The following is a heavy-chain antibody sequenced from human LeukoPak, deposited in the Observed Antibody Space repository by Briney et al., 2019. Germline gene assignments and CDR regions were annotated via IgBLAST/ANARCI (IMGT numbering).Heavy chain of an antibody. Sequence: SVKVSCKASGGTSSSYSFNWVRQAPGQGLEWMGGIIPIFGPANYAQKFHDRVTITADESTSTAYMELSSLKYDDTAVYYCAWEPLVRGTDQWGEGNLVTVSS. V-gene: IGHV1-69*13. CDR1: GGTSSSYS. CDR3: AWEPLVRGTDQ. CDR2: IIPIFGPA. D-gene: IGHD3-10*01. J-gene: IGHJ4*02.